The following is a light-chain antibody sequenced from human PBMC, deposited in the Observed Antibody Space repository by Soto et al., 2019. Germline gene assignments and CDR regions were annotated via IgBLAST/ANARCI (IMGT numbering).Light chain of an antibody. J-gene: IGLJ7*01. Sequence: QSALTQPASLSGSPGQSITISCTGTSSDIGAYDYVSWFQQHPGKAPKLMISEVNNRPSGVSNRFSGSKSGNTAYLTISGLQVEDEAEYFCFPFTTTSTHVFGTGTQLTVL. CDR1: SSDIGAYDY. CDR3: FPFTTTSTHV. V-gene: IGLV2-14*01. CDR2: EVN.